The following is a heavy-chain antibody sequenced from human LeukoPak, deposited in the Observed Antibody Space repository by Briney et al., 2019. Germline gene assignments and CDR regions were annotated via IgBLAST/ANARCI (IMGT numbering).Heavy chain of an antibody. V-gene: IGHV4-4*07. CDR3: ARVGEKLSYHYFDY. CDR1: GGSISSYY. CDR2: IYTSGST. J-gene: IGHJ4*02. Sequence: PSETLSLTCTVSGGSISSYYWSWIRQPAGKGLEWIGRIYTSGSTNYNPPLKSRVTMSVDTSKNQFSLKLSSVTAADTAVYYCARVGEKLSYHYFDYWGQGTLVTVSS. D-gene: IGHD3-10*01.